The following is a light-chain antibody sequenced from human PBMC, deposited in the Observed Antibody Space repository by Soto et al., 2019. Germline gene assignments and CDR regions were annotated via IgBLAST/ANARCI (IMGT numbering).Light chain of an antibody. J-gene: IGLJ3*02. V-gene: IGLV2-8*01. CDR3: SSYAASNNFYFV. Sequence: QSVLTQPPSASGSPGQSVTISCTGTSSDVGGYNYVSWYQQYPGRAPKRMIYEVTKRPSGVPDRFSGSKSGNTASLTVSGLQAEYEADYYCSSYAASNNFYFVFGGGTKLTVL. CDR2: EVT. CDR1: SSDVGGYNY.